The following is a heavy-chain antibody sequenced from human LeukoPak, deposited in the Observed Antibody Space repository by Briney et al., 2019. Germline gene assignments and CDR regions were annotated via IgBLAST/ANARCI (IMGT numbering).Heavy chain of an antibody. D-gene: IGHD3-10*01. Sequence: SETLSLTCTVSGGSISSYYWSWIRQPPGKGLEWIGEINHSGSTNYNPSLKSRVTISVDTSKNQFSLKLSSVTAADTAVYYCARGHVLLWFGEFPPRFDPWGQGTLVTVSS. CDR1: GGSISSYY. CDR2: INHSGST. V-gene: IGHV4-34*01. J-gene: IGHJ5*02. CDR3: ARGHVLLWFGEFPPRFDP.